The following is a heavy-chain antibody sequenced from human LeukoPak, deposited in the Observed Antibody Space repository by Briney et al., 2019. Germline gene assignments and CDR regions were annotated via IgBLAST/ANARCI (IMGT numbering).Heavy chain of an antibody. D-gene: IGHD2-15*01. CDR1: GFNFANHA. CDR3: AKGVAPLCSGGTCYLDN. Sequence: PGGSLRLSCAASGFNFANHAMSWVRQTPGKGLEWVSAISGGGDITYYADSVTGRFTISRDNSKDTLFLQMHSLRPGDTAVYYCAKGVAPLCSGGTCYLDNWGQGTLVTVSS. CDR2: ISGGGDIT. J-gene: IGHJ4*02. V-gene: IGHV3-23*01.